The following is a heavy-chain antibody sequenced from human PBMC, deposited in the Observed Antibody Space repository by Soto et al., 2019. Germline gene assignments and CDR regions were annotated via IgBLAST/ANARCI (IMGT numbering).Heavy chain of an antibody. CDR3: ARGPPSRVTTGYYYGMDV. CDR1: GFTFSDHY. CDR2: TRNKANSYTT. D-gene: IGHD4-17*01. Sequence: EVQLVESGGGLVQPGGSLRLSCAASGFTFSDHYMDLVRQAPWKGLEWVGRTRNKANSYTTEYAASVKGRFTISRDDSKNSLYLQMTSLTTEDTAVYYCARGPPSRVTTGYYYGMDVWGQGTTVTVSS. J-gene: IGHJ6*02. V-gene: IGHV3-72*01.